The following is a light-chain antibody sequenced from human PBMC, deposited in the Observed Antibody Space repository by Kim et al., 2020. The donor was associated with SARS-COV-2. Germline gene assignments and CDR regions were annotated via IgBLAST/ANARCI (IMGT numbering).Light chain of an antibody. Sequence: VPPGEKPPRSCRASQSFSSYLAWYQHKPGQAPRLLIYCASTRATGIPARFSGSGSGTDFTLTISSLQSEDFAVYYCKQYNSWPLTFGRGTKVDIK. V-gene: IGKV3-15*01. CDR1: QSFSSY. J-gene: IGKJ1*01. CDR3: KQYNSWPLT. CDR2: CAS.